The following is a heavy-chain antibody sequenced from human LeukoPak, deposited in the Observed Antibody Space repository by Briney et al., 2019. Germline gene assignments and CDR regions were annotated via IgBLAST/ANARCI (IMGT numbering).Heavy chain of an antibody. CDR3: ARDPLIGGPFDY. V-gene: IGHV1-69*04. Sequence: SVKVSCKASGGTFSSYAISWARQAPGQGHEWMGRIIPILGIANYAQKYQGRGTITADKSTSTAYMELSSLRSEDTAVYYCARDPLIGGPFDYWGQGTLVTVSS. D-gene: IGHD3-10*01. CDR1: GGTFSSYA. J-gene: IGHJ4*02. CDR2: IIPILGIA.